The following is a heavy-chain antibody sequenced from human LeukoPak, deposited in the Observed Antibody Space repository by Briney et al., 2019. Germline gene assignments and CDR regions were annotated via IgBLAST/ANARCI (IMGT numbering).Heavy chain of an antibody. J-gene: IGHJ4*02. V-gene: IGHV3-30*03. CDR2: ISYDGSNK. D-gene: IGHD6-13*01. Sequence: QSGRSLRLSCAASGFTFSSYGMHWVRQAPGKGLEWVAVISYDGSNKYYADSVKGRFTISRDNSKNTLYLQMNSLRAEDTAVYYCARVESIAAAGGGFDYWGQGTLVTVSS. CDR3: ARVESIAAAGGGFDY. CDR1: GFTFSSYG.